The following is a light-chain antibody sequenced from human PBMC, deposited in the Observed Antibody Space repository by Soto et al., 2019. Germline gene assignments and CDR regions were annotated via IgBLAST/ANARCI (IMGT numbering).Light chain of an antibody. CDR3: HEYNTWPWT. V-gene: IGKV3-15*01. CDR1: QSVSST. CDR2: GAS. J-gene: IGKJ1*01. Sequence: EIVLTQSPGTLSLSPGERATLSCRASQSVSSTKLAWYQQKLGQAPRVLIYGASTRAAGIPARFSGSGSGTEFILTISSLQSEDFAVYYCHEYNTWPWTFGQGTKVEIK.